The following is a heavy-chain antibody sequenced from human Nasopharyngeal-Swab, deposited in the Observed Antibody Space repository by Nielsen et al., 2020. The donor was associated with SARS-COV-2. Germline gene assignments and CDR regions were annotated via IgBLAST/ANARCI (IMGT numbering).Heavy chain of an antibody. J-gene: IGHJ4*02. CDR3: ARDNGQYFDY. CDR2: ISSSSSYI. V-gene: IGHV3-21*01. Sequence: GESLKISCAASGFTFSSYAMSRVRQAPGKGLEWVSSISSSSSYIYYADSVKGRFTISRDNAKNSLYLQMNSLRAEDTAVYYCARDNGQYFDYWGLGTLVTVSS. CDR1: GFTFSSYA.